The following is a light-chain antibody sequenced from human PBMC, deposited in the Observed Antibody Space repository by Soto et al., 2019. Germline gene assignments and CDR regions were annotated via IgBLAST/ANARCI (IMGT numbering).Light chain of an antibody. V-gene: IGKV3-11*01. CDR2: DAS. J-gene: IGKJ2*01. CDR3: QQRSNWPLYT. CDR1: HSVDTY. Sequence: EIVLTQSPAALSLSPGERATLSCRASHSVDTYLAWYQQKPGQPPRLLIYDASNRATGISDRFSGSGSGTDFTLTISSLESEDFAVYYCQQRSNWPLYTFGPGTKLEIK.